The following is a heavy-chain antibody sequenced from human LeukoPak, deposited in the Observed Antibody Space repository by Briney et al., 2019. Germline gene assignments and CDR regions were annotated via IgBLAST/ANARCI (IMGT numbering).Heavy chain of an antibody. CDR3: ARELAVTGPFDY. Sequence: PGGSLRLSCAASRFTFSNNWMSWVRQAPGKGLEWVANVKQDGSEKYYADSVKGRFAISRDNAKNSLYMQMSSLRAEDTAVYYCARELAVTGPFDYWSQGTLVTVSS. D-gene: IGHD6-19*01. V-gene: IGHV3-7*01. CDR2: VKQDGSEK. J-gene: IGHJ4*02. CDR1: RFTFSNNW.